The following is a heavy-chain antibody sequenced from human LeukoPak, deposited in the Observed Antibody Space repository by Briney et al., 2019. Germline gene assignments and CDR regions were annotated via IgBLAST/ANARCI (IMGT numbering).Heavy chain of an antibody. J-gene: IGHJ5*01. Sequence: SETLSLTCTVSGGSISSGTYYWGWIRQPPGKGLEWIGSIYYSGTTYYSPSLKSRVIISVDTSKNQFSLKLSSVTAADTAVYYCARDDSSAYFDCWGQGTVVIVSS. D-gene: IGHD3-22*01. CDR1: GGSISSGTYY. CDR2: IYYSGTT. V-gene: IGHV4-39*01. CDR3: ARDDSSAYFDC.